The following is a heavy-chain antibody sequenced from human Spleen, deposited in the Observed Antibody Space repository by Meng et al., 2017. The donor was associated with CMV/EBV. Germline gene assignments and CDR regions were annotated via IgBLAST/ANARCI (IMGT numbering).Heavy chain of an antibody. V-gene: IGHV4-59*01. CDR1: IRTSY. Sequence: IRTSYWSWIRQPPGKGLEWMGYIYYTGSANYNPSLKSRVTISVDTSRNQLSLKLSSVTGADTAVYYCAKETHCTNAGCSGPNWFDPWGQGTLVTVSS. J-gene: IGHJ5*02. D-gene: IGHD2-8*01. CDR3: AKETHCTNAGCSGPNWFDP. CDR2: IYYTGSA.